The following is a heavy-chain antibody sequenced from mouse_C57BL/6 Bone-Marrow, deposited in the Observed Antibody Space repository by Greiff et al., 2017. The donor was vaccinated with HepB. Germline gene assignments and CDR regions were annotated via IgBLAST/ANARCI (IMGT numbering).Heavy chain of an antibody. D-gene: IGHD2-5*01. V-gene: IGHV2-3*01. Sequence: VKLMESGPGLVAPSQSLSITCTVSGFSLTSYGVSWVRQPPGTGLEWLGVIWGDGSTNYHSALISRLSISKDNSKSQVFLKLNSLQTDDTAAYYCAKWGSNYPFAYWGQGTLVTVSA. CDR3: AKWGSNYPFAY. CDR2: IWGDGST. CDR1: GFSLTSYG. J-gene: IGHJ3*01.